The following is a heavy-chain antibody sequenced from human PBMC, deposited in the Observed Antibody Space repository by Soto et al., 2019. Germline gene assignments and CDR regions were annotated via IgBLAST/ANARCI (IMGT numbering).Heavy chain of an antibody. J-gene: IGHJ4*02. CDR2: ISGSGGST. Sequence: GGSLRLSCAASGFTFSSYAMGWVRQSPGKGLEWVSAISGSGGSTYYADSVKGRFTISRDNSKNTLYLQMNSLRAEDTAVYYCAKLPAAKPYHFDYWGQGALVTVSS. V-gene: IGHV3-23*01. CDR3: AKLPAAKPYHFDY. D-gene: IGHD2-2*01. CDR1: GFTFSSYA.